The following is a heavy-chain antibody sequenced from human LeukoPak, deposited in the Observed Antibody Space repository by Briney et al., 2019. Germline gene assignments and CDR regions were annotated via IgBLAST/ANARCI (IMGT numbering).Heavy chain of an antibody. CDR2: IYTSGST. CDR1: GGPISSYY. V-gene: IGHV4-4*07. CDR3: ARQFLVGSTFHAFDL. D-gene: IGHD1-26*01. J-gene: IGHJ3*01. Sequence: SETLSLTCTVSGGPISSYYWSWIRQPPGKGLEWIGRIYTSGSTNYNPSLKSRVTMSVDTSKKQFSLKLTSVTAADMAVYFCARQFLVGSTFHAFDLWGQGTRVTVSS.